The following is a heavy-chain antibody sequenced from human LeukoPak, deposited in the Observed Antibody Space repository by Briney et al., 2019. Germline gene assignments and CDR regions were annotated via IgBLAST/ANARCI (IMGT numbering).Heavy chain of an antibody. Sequence: SETLSLTCTVSGGSISSYYWSWIRQPPGKGLEWIGYIYYSGSTNYNPSLKSRVTISVDTSKNQFSLKLSSVTAADTAVYYCARGSRTAYYYDSSGQLLDIWGQGTMVTVSS. CDR1: GGSISSYY. CDR3: ARGSRTAYYYDSSGQLLDI. D-gene: IGHD3-22*01. J-gene: IGHJ3*02. V-gene: IGHV4-59*01. CDR2: IYYSGST.